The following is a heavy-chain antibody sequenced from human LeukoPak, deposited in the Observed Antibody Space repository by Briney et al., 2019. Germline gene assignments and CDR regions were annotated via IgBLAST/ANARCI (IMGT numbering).Heavy chain of an antibody. V-gene: IGHV3-9*01. Sequence: GGSLRLSCAASGFTFDDYAMHWVRQAPGKGLEWVSGISWNSGSIGYADSVKGRFTISRDNAKNSLYLQMNSLRAEDTALYYCAKALRYFDWLASFDYWGQGTLVTASS. J-gene: IGHJ4*02. CDR2: ISWNSGSI. D-gene: IGHD3-9*01. CDR1: GFTFDDYA. CDR3: AKALRYFDWLASFDY.